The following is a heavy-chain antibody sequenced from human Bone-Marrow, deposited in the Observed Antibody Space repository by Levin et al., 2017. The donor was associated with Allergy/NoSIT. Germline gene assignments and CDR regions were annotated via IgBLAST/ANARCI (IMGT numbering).Heavy chain of an antibody. D-gene: IGHD3-10*01. Sequence: ASVKVSCKVSGYTLTELSIHWVRQAPGKGLEWMGGPDPEDGETIYAQKFQGRVTMTDDTSTDTAYMEVSSLTSEDTAVYYCAAESGDGHHYFDFWGQGTLVTVSS. V-gene: IGHV1-24*01. J-gene: IGHJ4*02. CDR1: GYTLTELS. CDR3: AAESGDGHHYFDF. CDR2: PDPEDGET.